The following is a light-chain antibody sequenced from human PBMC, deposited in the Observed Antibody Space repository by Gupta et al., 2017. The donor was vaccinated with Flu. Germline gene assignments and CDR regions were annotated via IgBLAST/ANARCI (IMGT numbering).Light chain of an antibody. V-gene: IGKV1-5*03. CDR3: QQYFSYRS. CDR2: KAT. J-gene: IGKJ1*01. CDR1: QNIDEW. Sequence: DILMSQSPSTLSASLGDTVTISCRASQNIDEWLALYQLKPGKAPKLLIYKATTLENGVPSRFSSSGSGEKFTLTINKLQRDDAASYFCQQYFSYRSFGQGTKVEIK.